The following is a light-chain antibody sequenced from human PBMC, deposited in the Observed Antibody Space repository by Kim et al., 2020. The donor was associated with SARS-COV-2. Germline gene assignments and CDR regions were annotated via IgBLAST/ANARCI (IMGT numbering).Light chain of an antibody. Sequence: QSVTIACTGPSSDVGGYSYVSWYQQHPGKAPKVMFYAVTKRPSGVPDRFSGSKSGNTASLTISGLQAEDEAEYYCCSYAGRYTWVFGGGTKVTVL. J-gene: IGLJ3*02. CDR1: SSDVGGYSY. CDR2: AVT. CDR3: CSYAGRYTWV. V-gene: IGLV2-11*03.